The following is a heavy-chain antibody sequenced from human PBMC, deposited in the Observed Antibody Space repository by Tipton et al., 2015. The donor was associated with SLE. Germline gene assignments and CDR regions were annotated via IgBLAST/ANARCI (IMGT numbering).Heavy chain of an antibody. Sequence: LRLSCTVSGASISSSSYFWGWIRQSPGKGLEWIGSIDNSGSTYDNPSLRSRVTISVDTSKNQFSLTLTSVTSADTAVYYCARRTSPYNSSWHDAFDIWGQGTLVTVSS. CDR2: IDNSGST. V-gene: IGHV4-39*07. CDR1: GASISSSSYF. CDR3: ARRTSPYNSSWHDAFDI. D-gene: IGHD6-13*01. J-gene: IGHJ3*02.